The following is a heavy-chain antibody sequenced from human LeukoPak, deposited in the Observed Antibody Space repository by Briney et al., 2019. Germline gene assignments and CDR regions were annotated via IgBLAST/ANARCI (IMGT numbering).Heavy chain of an antibody. D-gene: IGHD1-26*01. CDR2: ISSSGSTI. J-gene: IGHJ4*02. CDR3: ARDHIVGATGFDY. Sequence: GGSLRLSCAASGFTFSSYEMNWVRQAPGKGLEWVSYISSSGSTIYYADSVKGRFTISRDNAKNSLYLQMNSLRAEDTAVYYCARDHIVGATGFDYWGREPWSPSPQ. CDR1: GFTFSSYE. V-gene: IGHV3-48*03.